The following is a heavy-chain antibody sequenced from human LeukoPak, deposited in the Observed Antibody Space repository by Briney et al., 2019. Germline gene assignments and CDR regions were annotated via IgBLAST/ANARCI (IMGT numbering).Heavy chain of an antibody. CDR3: AKLHELGISDYFDY. Sequence: GGSLRLSCAASGFTFSSYAMSWVRQAPGKGLEWVAFIRYDGSNKYYADSVKGRFTISRDNSKNTLYLQMNSLRAEDTAVYYCAKLHELGISDYFDYWGQGTLVTVSS. D-gene: IGHD7-27*01. CDR2: IRYDGSNK. J-gene: IGHJ4*02. V-gene: IGHV3-30*02. CDR1: GFTFSSYA.